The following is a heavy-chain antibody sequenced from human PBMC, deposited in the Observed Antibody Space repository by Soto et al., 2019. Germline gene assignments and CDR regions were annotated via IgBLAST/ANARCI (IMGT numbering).Heavy chain of an antibody. Sequence: GGSLRLSCAASGFTFSSYSMNWVRQAPGKGLEWVAVIWYDGSNKYYADSVKGRFTISRDNSKNTLYLQMNSLRAEDTAVYYCARAYDYVWGSPWFDPWGQGTLVTVSS. CDR1: GFTFSSYS. CDR2: IWYDGSNK. J-gene: IGHJ5*02. D-gene: IGHD3-16*01. CDR3: ARAYDYVWGSPWFDP. V-gene: IGHV3-33*08.